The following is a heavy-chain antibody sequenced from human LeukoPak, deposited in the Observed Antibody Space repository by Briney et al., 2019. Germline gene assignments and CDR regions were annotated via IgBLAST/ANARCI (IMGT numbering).Heavy chain of an antibody. V-gene: IGHV1-2*02. Sequence: GASVKVSCNASGYTFTSYDINWVRQATGQGLEWMGWINPNSGGTNYAQKFQGRVTMTRDTSISTAYMELSRLRSDDTAVYYCARRVDEDGYNPIHFDYWGQGTLVTVSS. D-gene: IGHD5-24*01. CDR1: GYTFTSYD. CDR2: INPNSGGT. J-gene: IGHJ4*02. CDR3: ARRVDEDGYNPIHFDY.